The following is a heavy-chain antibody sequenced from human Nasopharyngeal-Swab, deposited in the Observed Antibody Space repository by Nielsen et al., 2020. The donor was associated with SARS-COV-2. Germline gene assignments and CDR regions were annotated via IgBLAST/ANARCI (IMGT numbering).Heavy chain of an antibody. J-gene: IGHJ1*01. CDR2: FDPEDGET. CDR1: GYTLTELS. Sequence: ASVQVSCKVSGYTLTELSMHWVRQAPGKGLEWMGGFDPEDGETIYAQKFQGRVTMTEDTSTDTAYMELSSLRSEDTAVHYCATVLLWFGDHAEYFQHWGQGTLVTVSS. CDR3: ATVLLWFGDHAEYFQH. D-gene: IGHD3-10*01. V-gene: IGHV1-24*01.